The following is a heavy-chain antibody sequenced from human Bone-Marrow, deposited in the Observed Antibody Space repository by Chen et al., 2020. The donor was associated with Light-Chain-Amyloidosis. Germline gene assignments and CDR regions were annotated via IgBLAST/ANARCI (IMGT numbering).Heavy chain of an antibody. V-gene: IGHV3-30*03. CDR1: GFTFSSYG. Sequence: QVQLVESGGGVVQPGRSLRLSCVASGFTFSSYGIFWVRQAPGKGLEWVALISYDANRDFYADSVKGRFTVSRDNSKNTLYLQMNSLRIEDTAVYYCAREGRYITMVRGVIRYYYYMDVWGKGTTVTVSS. J-gene: IGHJ6*03. CDR3: AREGRYITMVRGVIRYYYYMDV. CDR2: ISYDANRD. D-gene: IGHD3-10*01.